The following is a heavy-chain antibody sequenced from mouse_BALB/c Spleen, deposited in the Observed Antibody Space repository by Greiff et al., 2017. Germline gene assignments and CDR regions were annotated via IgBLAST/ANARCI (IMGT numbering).Heavy chain of an antibody. CDR1: GYTFTDYA. J-gene: IGHJ3*01. Sequence: QVQLKQSGPELVRPGVSVKISCKGSGYTFTDYAMHWVKQSHAKSLEWIGVISTYYGNTNYNQKFKGKATMTVDKSSSTAYMELARLTSEDSAIYYCARGYDDVYTWFAYWGQGTLVTVSA. V-gene: IGHV1-67*01. CDR2: ISTYYGNT. D-gene: IGHD2-3*01. CDR3: ARGYDDVYTWFAY.